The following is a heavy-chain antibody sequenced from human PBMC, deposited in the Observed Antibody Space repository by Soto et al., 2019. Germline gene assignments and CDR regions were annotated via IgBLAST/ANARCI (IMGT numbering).Heavy chain of an antibody. CDR1: GYTFSSYG. D-gene: IGHD3-10*01. CDR2: ISDYNGNT. J-gene: IGHJ6*02. Sequence: QVQLVQSGVEVKKAGASVKVSCKASGYTFSSYGISWARQAPGQGLEWMGWISDYNGNTHYAQKFQGRLIMTTDTPTXTXSXEXXGLRSDDTAVYFCAREGYYSGSGTYSPPRYYGMDVWGQGTTVTVSS. V-gene: IGHV1-18*01. CDR3: AREGYYSGSGTYSPPRYYGMDV.